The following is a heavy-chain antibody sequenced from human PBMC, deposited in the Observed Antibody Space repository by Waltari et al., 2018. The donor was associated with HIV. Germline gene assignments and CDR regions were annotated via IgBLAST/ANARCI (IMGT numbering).Heavy chain of an antibody. J-gene: IGHJ4*02. CDR1: GSSINRGYY. CDR3: ARLPYSTSRFDY. CDR2: FWRTGST. Sequence: QVQLQESGPGLVKPSATLSLTRAVPGSSINRGYYWGWIRQPPGKGLEWIGSFWRTGSTYYNPSLKSRVTISGDTSKNQFSLNLTSVTAADTAVYFCARLPYSTSRFDYWGQGTLVTVSS. D-gene: IGHD6-6*01. V-gene: IGHV4-38-2*01.